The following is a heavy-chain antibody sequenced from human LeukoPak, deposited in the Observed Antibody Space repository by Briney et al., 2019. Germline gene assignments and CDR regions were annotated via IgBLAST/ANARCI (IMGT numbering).Heavy chain of an antibody. V-gene: IGHV4-59*08. D-gene: IGHD1-26*01. CDR1: GGSISSYY. J-gene: IGHJ4*02. Sequence: SETLSLTCTVSGGSISSYYWSWIRQPPGKGLELIGYIYYSGSTNYNPSLKSRVTISVDTSKNQFSLKLSSVTAADTAVYYCARHGPESGSTQFDYWGQGTLVTVSS. CDR3: ARHGPESGSTQFDY. CDR2: IYYSGST.